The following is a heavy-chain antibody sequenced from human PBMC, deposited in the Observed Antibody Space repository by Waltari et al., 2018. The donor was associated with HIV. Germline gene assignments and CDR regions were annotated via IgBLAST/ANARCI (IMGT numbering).Heavy chain of an antibody. D-gene: IGHD6-13*01. CDR3: VRNRIVQQILGGMDV. J-gene: IGHJ6*02. CDR2: ICYEGSNK. CDR1: GFTFGNYG. Sequence: QVHLVESGGGVVQPGRSLRLSCEASGFTFGNYGMHWVRQAPGKVLGGVVVICYEGSNKYYRDSGKGRFTISRDNSKNTLYLQMNSLRAEDTAVYYCVRNRIVQQILGGMDVWGQGTTVTVSS. V-gene: IGHV3-33*01.